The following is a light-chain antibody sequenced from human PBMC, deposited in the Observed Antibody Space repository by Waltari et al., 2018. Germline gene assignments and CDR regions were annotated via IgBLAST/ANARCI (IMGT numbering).Light chain of an antibody. CDR2: DVS. Sequence: QSALTQPASVSGSPGQSVTIFCAGTSNDVGGYNSVSWYQEHPGQAPRVIIYDVSDRPSGVSDRFSGSKSGNTVSLTISGLQAEDEADYYCSSQSSNDVVLFGGGTKLTVL. V-gene: IGLV2-14*01. CDR3: SSQSSNDVVL. CDR1: SNDVGGYNS. J-gene: IGLJ2*01.